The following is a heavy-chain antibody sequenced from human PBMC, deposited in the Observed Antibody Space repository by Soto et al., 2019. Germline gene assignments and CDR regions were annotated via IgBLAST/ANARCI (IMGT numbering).Heavy chain of an antibody. CDR1: GGSIGSGGSY. CDR2: IYYSGST. Sequence: QLKLQESGPGLLKPSQTLPLPCTVSGGSIGSGGSYWSWIRRHPGKGLEWIGYIYYSGSTYYNPSLKSRVTISVDTSKNQFSLKLSSVTAADTAVYYCARYRDGSGYYWGQGTLVTVSS. CDR3: ARYRDGSGYY. D-gene: IGHD3-10*01. J-gene: IGHJ4*02. V-gene: IGHV4-31*03.